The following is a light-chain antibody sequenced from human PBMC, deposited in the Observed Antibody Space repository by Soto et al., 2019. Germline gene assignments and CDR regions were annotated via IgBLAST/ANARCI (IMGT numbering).Light chain of an antibody. J-gene: IGLJ2*01. CDR2: EVS. CDR1: SSDVGGYNY. V-gene: IGLV2-14*01. CDR3: SSYTSSSVVV. Sequence: QSALTQPASVSGSPRQSITISCTGTSSDVGGYNYVSWYQQQPGKAPKLMIYEVSNRPSGVSNRFSGSKSGNTASLTISGLQAEEEADYYCSSYTSSSVVVFGGGTKLTVL.